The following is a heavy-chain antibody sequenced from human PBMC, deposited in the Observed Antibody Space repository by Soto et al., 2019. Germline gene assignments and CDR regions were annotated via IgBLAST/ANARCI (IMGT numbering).Heavy chain of an antibody. CDR2: IWYDGSNK. CDR1: GFTFSSYG. CDR3: AREDYSSSWYYFDY. V-gene: IGHV3-33*01. J-gene: IGHJ4*02. Sequence: GGSLRLSCAASGFTFSSYGMHWVRQAPGKGLEWVAVIWYDGSNKYYADSVKGRFTISRDNSKNTLYLQMNSLRAEDTAVYYCAREDYSSSWYYFDYWGQGTLVTVSS. D-gene: IGHD6-13*01.